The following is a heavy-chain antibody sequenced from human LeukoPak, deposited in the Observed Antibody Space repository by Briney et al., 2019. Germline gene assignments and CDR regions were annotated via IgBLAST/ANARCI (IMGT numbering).Heavy chain of an antibody. CDR2: INTNTVNP. J-gene: IGHJ4*02. CDR3: ARGTSGLVTTNGY. D-gene: IGHD3/OR15-3a*01. Sequence: ASVKVSCKASGYTFTNYALNWVRQAPGQGLEWMGWINTNTVNPTYAQGFTGRFVFSLDTSVSTAYLQISSLKAEDTAVYYCARGTSGLVTTNGYWGQGTLVTVSS. CDR1: GYTFTNYA. V-gene: IGHV7-4-1*02.